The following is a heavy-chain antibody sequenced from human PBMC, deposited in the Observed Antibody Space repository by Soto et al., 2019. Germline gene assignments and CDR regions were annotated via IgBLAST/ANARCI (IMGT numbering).Heavy chain of an antibody. D-gene: IGHD3-3*01. Sequence: PSETLSLTCTVSGGSISSGDYYWSWIRQPPGKGLEWIGYIYYRGSTYYNPSLKSRVTISVDTSKNQFSLKLSSVTDADTAVYYCAREGQPKLRAWEWLPHGDGWFDPWGQGTLVTVSS. V-gene: IGHV4-30-4*01. J-gene: IGHJ5*02. CDR1: GGSISSGDYY. CDR3: AREGQPKLRAWEWLPHGDGWFDP. CDR2: IYYRGST.